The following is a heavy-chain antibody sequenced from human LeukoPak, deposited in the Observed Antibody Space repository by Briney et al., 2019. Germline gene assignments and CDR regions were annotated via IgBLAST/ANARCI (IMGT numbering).Heavy chain of an antibody. CDR3: AKDVSWELRAYYFDY. Sequence: GGSLRLSCAASGFAFSASGMHWVRQAPGKGLDWVAFIRYDGSNKYYADSVKGRFTISRDNSKSTLYLQMNSLRAEDTAVYYCAKDVSWELRAYYFDYWGQGTLVTVSS. V-gene: IGHV3-30*02. J-gene: IGHJ4*02. CDR2: IRYDGSNK. D-gene: IGHD1-26*01. CDR1: GFAFSASG.